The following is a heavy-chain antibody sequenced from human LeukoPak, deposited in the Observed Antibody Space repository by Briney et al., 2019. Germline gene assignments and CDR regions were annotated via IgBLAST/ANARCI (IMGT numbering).Heavy chain of an antibody. D-gene: IGHD6-13*01. J-gene: IGHJ4*02. CDR1: GFTFSSYA. V-gene: IGHV3-23*01. Sequence: GGSLRLSCAASGFTFSSYAMNWVRQAPGKGLEWVSAISGSGGSTYYADSVKGRFTISRDNAKNSLYLQMNSLRAEDTAVYYCARAIAAAGSYWGQGTLVTVSS. CDR3: ARAIAAAGSY. CDR2: ISGSGGST.